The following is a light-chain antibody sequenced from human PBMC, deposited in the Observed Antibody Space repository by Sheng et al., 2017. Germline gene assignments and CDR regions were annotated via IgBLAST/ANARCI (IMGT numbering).Light chain of an antibody. CDR2: DSH. V-gene: IGLV6-57*01. J-gene: IGLJ2*01. Sequence: NFMLSQPHSVSGSPGMTVTISCTRSRGSIDTNYVQWYQQRPGSSPTNLIFDSHQRLSGVPDRFTGSIDRSSNSATLTISGLKTDDEADYYCQSYDNYEHVVFGGGTKLTVL. CDR3: QSYDNYEHVV. CDR1: RGSIDTNY.